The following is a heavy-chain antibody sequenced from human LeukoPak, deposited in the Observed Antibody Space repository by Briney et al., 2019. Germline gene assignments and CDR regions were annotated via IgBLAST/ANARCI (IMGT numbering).Heavy chain of an antibody. CDR3: ARSIYVWGRPLGY. V-gene: IGHV4-59*11. D-gene: IGHD3-16*01. Sequence: SETLSLTCTVSGGSISSHYWSWIRQPPGKGLEWIGYVYYSGSTNYNPSLKSRVTISVDTSKNQFSLKLSSVTAADTAVYYCARSIYVWGRPLGYWGQGTLVTVSS. CDR1: GGSISSHY. J-gene: IGHJ4*02. CDR2: VYYSGST.